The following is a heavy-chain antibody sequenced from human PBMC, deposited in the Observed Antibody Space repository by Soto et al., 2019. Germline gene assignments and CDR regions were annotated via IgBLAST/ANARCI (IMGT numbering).Heavy chain of an antibody. CDR1: GFAFSSEW. D-gene: IGHD2-15*01. CDR3: TSDTFGARDS. J-gene: IGHJ4*02. Sequence: EVQLVESGGGLVQPGGPLRLSCAASGFAFSSEWMHWVRQAPGKGLVWVSRIDPYDTGITYADSVKGRFTISRDNAKNTLYLQMNSLRAEDTAVYYCTSDTFGARDSWGQGTLVTVSS. V-gene: IGHV3-74*01. CDR2: IDPYDTGI.